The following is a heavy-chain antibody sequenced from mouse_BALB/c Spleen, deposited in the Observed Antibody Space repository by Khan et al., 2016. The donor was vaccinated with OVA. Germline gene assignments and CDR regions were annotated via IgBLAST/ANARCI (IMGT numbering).Heavy chain of an antibody. CDR2: ISSDGGYT. D-gene: IGHD2-1*01. V-gene: IGHV5-9-3*01. Sequence: ELVESGGGLVKPGGSLKLSCAVSGSTFTTYAMSWVRQTPEKRLEWVATISSDGGYTYYPDNVTGRFTISRDNAKNTLYLQMSSLRSEDTAMYYCARSPYGNFAYWGQGTLVTVSA. CDR1: GSTFTTYA. J-gene: IGHJ3*01. CDR3: ARSPYGNFAY.